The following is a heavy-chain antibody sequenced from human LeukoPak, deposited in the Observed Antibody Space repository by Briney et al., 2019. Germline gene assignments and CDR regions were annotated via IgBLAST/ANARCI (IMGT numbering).Heavy chain of an antibody. J-gene: IGHJ6*04. CDR2: ISYDGSNK. CDR3: ARDALGYCSSTSCYGMDV. V-gene: IGHV3-30-3*01. CDR1: GFTFSSYA. D-gene: IGHD2-2*01. Sequence: GGSLRLSCAASGFTFSSYAMHWVRQAPGKGLEWVAVISYDGSNKYYADSVKGRFTISRDNSKNSLYLQMNSLRAEDTAVYYCARDALGYCSSTSCYGMDVWGKGTTVTVSS.